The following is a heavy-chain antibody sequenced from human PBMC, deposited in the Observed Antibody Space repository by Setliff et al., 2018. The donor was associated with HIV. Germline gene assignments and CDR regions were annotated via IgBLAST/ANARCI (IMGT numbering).Heavy chain of an antibody. CDR1: GYSFTSYW. Sequence: PGESLKISCRVSGYSFTSYWIAWVRQMPGRGLEWMGNIYPGDSETRYSPSFVGQVTFSVDKSVNTAYLQRRSLKASDTAMYYCARGGLYDSGGYYPPPAGRIDSWGPGTLGTVS. CDR3: ARGGLYDSGGYYPPPAGRIDS. D-gene: IGHD3-22*01. V-gene: IGHV5-51*01. CDR2: IYPGDSET. J-gene: IGHJ4*02.